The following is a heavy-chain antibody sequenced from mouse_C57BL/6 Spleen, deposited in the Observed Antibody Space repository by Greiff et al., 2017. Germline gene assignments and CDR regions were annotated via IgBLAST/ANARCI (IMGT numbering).Heavy chain of an antibody. J-gene: IGHJ2*01. Sequence: VQLQQPGAELVRPGSSVKLSCKASGYTFTSYWMHWVKQRPIQGLEWIGNIDPSDSETHYNQKFKDKATLTVDKSSSTAYMQLSSLTSEDSAVYYCARSGTVVPYYFDYWGQGTTLTVSS. D-gene: IGHD1-1*01. V-gene: IGHV1-52*01. CDR3: ARSGTVVPYYFDY. CDR2: IDPSDSET. CDR1: GYTFTSYW.